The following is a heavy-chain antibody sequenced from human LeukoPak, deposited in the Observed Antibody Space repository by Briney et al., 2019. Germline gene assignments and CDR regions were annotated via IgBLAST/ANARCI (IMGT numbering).Heavy chain of an antibody. CDR2: IIPILGIA. CDR3: ASGVVEGTAY. Sequence: SVKVSCKASGGTFSSYAISGVRQAPGQGREWMGRIIPILGIANYAQKFQGRVTITAGKSTSTAYMELRTLTSEATAVYHCASGVVEGTAYWGQATLAT. CDR1: GGTFSSYA. V-gene: IGHV1-69*04. J-gene: IGHJ4*01. D-gene: IGHD2-15*01.